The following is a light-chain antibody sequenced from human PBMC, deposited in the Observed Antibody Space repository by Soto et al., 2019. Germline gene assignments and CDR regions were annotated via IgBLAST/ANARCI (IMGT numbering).Light chain of an antibody. J-gene: IGKJ3*01. CDR2: DAS. Sequence: EIVLTRSPDTLSLSPGERATLSCRASQSVSSSLAWYQQKPGQAPRLLIYDASNRATGIPARFSGSGSGTDFTLTISSLEPEDFAVYYWQQRSNWPPEVTFGPGTKVDIK. CDR1: QSVSSS. V-gene: IGKV3-11*01. CDR3: QQRSNWPPEVT.